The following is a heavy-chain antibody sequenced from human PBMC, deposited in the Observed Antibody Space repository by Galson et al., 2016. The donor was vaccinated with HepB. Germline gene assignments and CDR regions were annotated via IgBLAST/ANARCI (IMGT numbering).Heavy chain of an antibody. V-gene: IGHV4-59*01. J-gene: IGHJ5*02. CDR3: ASSPSGSYIRWLDP. CDR1: GGSITNFY. CDR2: IYNSGST. D-gene: IGHD1-26*01. Sequence: SETLSLTCTVSGGSITNFYWTWVRQPPGKGLEWIGYIYNSGSTNYNPSLKSRVTISVDTSKNQFSLKLSSVIAADTAAYYCASSPSGSYIRWLDPWGQGTLVTVSS.